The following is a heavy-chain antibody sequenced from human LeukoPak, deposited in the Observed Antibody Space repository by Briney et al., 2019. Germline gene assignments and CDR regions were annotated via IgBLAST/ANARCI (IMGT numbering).Heavy chain of an antibody. CDR1: GFTVSTNY. Sequence: PGGCLRLSCTASGFTVSTNYMSWVRQAPGKGLEWVSIIYSGGSTYYADSVKGRFTISRDNSKNTLYLQMNSLRAEDTAVYYCARFTGTYYNNPDYWGQGTLVTVSS. D-gene: IGHD3-10*01. J-gene: IGHJ4*02. CDR3: ARFTGTYYNNPDY. V-gene: IGHV3-53*01. CDR2: IYSGGST.